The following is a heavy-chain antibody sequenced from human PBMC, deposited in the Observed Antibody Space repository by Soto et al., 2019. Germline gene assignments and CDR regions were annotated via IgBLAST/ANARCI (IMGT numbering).Heavy chain of an antibody. CDR2: ISSVSTYI. J-gene: IGHJ4*02. CDR3: ARESEDLTSNFDY. CDR1: GITFNSYS. Sequence: GGSLRLSCAASGITFNSYSMNWVRQAPGKGLEWVSSISSVSTYIYYADSMKGRFTVSRDNAKNSVYLEMNSLSAEDTALYYCARESEDLTSNFDYWGQGTLVTVSS. V-gene: IGHV3-21*01.